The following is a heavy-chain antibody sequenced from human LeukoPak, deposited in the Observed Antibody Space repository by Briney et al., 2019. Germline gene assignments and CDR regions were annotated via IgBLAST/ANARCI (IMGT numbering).Heavy chain of an antibody. CDR3: ARDNYYDSSGYLYY. CDR2: ISSSGSTI. CDR1: GFTFSDYY. J-gene: IGHJ4*02. V-gene: IGHV3-11*01. Sequence: PGGSLRLSCAASGFTFSDYYMSWIRQAPGKGLEWVSYISSSGSTIYYADSMKGRFTISRDNAKNSLYLQMNSLRAEDTAVYYCARDNYYDSSGYLYYWGQGTLVTVSS. D-gene: IGHD3-22*01.